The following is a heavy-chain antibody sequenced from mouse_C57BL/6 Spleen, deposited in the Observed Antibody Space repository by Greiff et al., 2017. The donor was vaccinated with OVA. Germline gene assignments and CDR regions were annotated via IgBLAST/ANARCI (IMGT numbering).Heavy chain of an antibody. D-gene: IGHD2-4*01. CDR3: ARSGLRQGDWFAY. CDR1: GYTFTSYW. CDR2: INPSNGGT. J-gene: IGHJ3*01. V-gene: IGHV1-53*01. Sequence: QVQLQQPGTELVKPGASVKLSCKASGYTFTSYWMHWVKQRPGQGLEWIGNINPSNGGTNYNEKVKSKATLTVDKSSSTAYMQLSSLTSEDSAVYYCARSGLRQGDWFAYWGQGTLVTVSA.